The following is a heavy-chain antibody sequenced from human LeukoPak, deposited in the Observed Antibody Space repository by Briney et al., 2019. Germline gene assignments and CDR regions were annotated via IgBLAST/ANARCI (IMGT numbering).Heavy chain of an antibody. D-gene: IGHD2-2*01. CDR3: ATGYCSSTSCYHFFDY. Sequence: ASVRVSCKVSGYTLTELSMHWVRQAPGKGLEWMGGFDPEDGETIYAQKFQGRVTMTEDTSTDTAYMELSSLRSEDTAVYYCATGYCSSTSCYHFFDYWGQGTLVTVSS. CDR1: GYTLTELS. CDR2: FDPEDGET. V-gene: IGHV1-24*01. J-gene: IGHJ4*02.